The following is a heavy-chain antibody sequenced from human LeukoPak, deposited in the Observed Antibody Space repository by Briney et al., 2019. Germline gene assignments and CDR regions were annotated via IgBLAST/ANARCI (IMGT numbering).Heavy chain of an antibody. J-gene: IGHJ4*02. CDR2: IYYSGST. Sequence: SETLSLTCTVSGGSISSSTYNWGWLRQPPGKGLEWIGSIYYSGSTHYNPSLKSRVTISVDSSKSQCSLKLSSVTAADTAVYYCARVSVVGATPSFDYWGQETLVTVSS. CDR1: GGSISSSTYN. D-gene: IGHD1-26*01. V-gene: IGHV4-39*07. CDR3: ARVSVVGATPSFDY.